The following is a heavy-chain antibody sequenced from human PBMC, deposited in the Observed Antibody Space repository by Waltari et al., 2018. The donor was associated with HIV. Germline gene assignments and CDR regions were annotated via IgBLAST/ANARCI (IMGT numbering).Heavy chain of an antibody. V-gene: IGHV3-73*01. J-gene: IGHJ4*02. D-gene: IGHD3-16*01. CDR3: GGIPGGY. Sequence: EVQLLGSGEGLFQPGGSLNLSFAASGFTFSGSAMHWVRQASGKGVEGVGRIRSKANSYATAYAASVKGRFTISRDDSKNTAYLQMNSLKTEDTAVYYCGGIPGGYWGQGTLVTVSS. CDR2: IRSKANSYAT. CDR1: GFTFSGSA.